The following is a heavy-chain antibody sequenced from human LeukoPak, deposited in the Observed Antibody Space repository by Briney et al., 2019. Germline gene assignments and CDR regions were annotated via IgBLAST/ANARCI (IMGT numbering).Heavy chain of an antibody. J-gene: IGHJ4*02. Sequence: GASVKVSCKASGGTFSSYAISWVRQAPGQGLEWMGRIIPILGIANYAQKFQGRVTITADKSTSTAYMELSSLRSEDMAVYYCARGEDSSGYYFDYWGQGTLVTVSS. CDR2: IIPILGIA. CDR1: GGTFSSYA. CDR3: ARGEDSSGYYFDY. V-gene: IGHV1-69*04. D-gene: IGHD3-22*01.